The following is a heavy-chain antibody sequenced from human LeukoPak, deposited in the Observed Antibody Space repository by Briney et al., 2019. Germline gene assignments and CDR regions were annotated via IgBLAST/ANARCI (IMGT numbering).Heavy chain of an antibody. CDR2: ISAYNGNT. V-gene: IGHV1-18*01. CDR1: GYTFTSYG. D-gene: IGHD6-19*01. CDR3: ARGLTAVAATYFDY. Sequence: ASVKVSCKASGYTFTSYGISWVRQAPGQGLEWMGWISAYNGNTNYAQKLQDRVTMTTDTSTSTAYMELRSLRSDDTAVYYCARGLTAVAATYFDYWGQGTLVTVSS. J-gene: IGHJ4*02.